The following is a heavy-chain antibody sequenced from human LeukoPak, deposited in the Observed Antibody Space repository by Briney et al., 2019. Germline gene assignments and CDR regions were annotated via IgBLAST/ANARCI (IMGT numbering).Heavy chain of an antibody. CDR1: GFTFSNFA. CDR3: AKRGKRELLSYAFDI. J-gene: IGHJ3*02. V-gene: IGHV3-23*01. D-gene: IGHD1-26*01. CDR2: ISGSGSST. Sequence: PGGSLRLSCAVSGFTFSNFAISWVRQAPGGGLEWVSVISGSGSSTYYADSVKGRFTISRDNSKNTLYLKMKSLRAEDTAVYYCAKRGKRELLSYAFDIWGQGTMVTVSS.